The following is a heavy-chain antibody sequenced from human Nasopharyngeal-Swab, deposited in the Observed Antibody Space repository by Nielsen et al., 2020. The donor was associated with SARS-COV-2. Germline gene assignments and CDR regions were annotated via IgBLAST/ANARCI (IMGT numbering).Heavy chain of an antibody. CDR1: RFTFRIYA. J-gene: IGHJ4*02. D-gene: IGHD1-1*01. CDR2: ISGSGGST. V-gene: IGHV3-23*01. CDR3: AKDGVMGRTGTSDY. Sequence: GESLQISCAASRFTFRIYAMSWVRQAPGKGLEWVSAISGSGGSTYYADSVKGRFTISRDNSKNTLYLQMNSLRAEDTAVYYCAKDGVMGRTGTSDYWGQGTLVTVSS.